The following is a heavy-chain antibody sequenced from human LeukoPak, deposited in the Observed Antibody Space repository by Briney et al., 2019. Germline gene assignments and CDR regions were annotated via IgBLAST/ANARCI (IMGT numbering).Heavy chain of an antibody. Sequence: SETLSLTCTVSGDSMSNFHWTWIRQPPGKELEWIGSISYSGTTDYNPSLKGRVTMSVDTSKKQYFLKLNSVTAADTAVFYCARSALVLGVSTWGQGTLVTVSS. CDR1: GDSMSNFH. V-gene: IGHV4-59*01. CDR3: ARSALVLGVST. CDR2: ISYSGTT. J-gene: IGHJ5*02. D-gene: IGHD3-10*01.